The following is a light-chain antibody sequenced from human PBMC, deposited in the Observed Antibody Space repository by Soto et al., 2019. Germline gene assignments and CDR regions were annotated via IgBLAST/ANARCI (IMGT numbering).Light chain of an antibody. CDR1: SSDVGGSNY. CDR3: SSYTSSSTLYV. V-gene: IGLV2-14*01. Sequence: QSALTQPASVSVSPGQSITISCTGTSSDVGGSNYVSWYPQHPGKAPKLMIYDVSNRPSGVSNRFSGSKSGNTASLTISGLQAEYEADYYCSSYTSSSTLYVFGTGTKVTVL. CDR2: DVS. J-gene: IGLJ1*01.